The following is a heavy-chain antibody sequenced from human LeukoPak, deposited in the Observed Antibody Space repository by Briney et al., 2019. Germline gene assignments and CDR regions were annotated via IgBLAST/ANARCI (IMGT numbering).Heavy chain of an antibody. V-gene: IGHV3-21*01. J-gene: IGHJ4*02. CDR2: ISSSCSYI. CDR3: ARELPFDY. CDR1: GFTFSSYS. D-gene: IGHD1-26*01. Sequence: GGSLRLSCAASGFTFSSYSMNWVSQAQGKGMEWVSSISSSCSYIYYADSVKGLFTISRDNAKISLYLQMISLRVEDTAVYYCARELPFDYWGQGTLVTVSS.